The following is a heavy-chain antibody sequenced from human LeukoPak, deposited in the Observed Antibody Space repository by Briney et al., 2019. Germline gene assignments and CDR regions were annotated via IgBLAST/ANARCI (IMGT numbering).Heavy chain of an antibody. J-gene: IGHJ4*02. Sequence: GGSLRLSCAASGFTFSSYAMHWVRQAPGKGLEWVAVISYDGSNKYYADSVKGRFTISRDNARESLYLEINSLRADDTAVYYCARDPESSAFDLWGQGALVTVSS. CDR3: ARDPESSAFDL. D-gene: IGHD5/OR15-5a*01. V-gene: IGHV3-30*07. CDR1: GFTFSSYA. CDR2: ISYDGSNK.